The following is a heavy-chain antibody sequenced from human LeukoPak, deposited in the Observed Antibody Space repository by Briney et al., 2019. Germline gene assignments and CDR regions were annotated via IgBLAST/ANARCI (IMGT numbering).Heavy chain of an antibody. Sequence: PSETLSLTCTVSGGSISGYYWSWIRQPAGKGLGYIGRIYTSGSTSYNPSLKSRVTISLDKPKNQFSLKLSSVTAADTAVYYCARILSTSYFDLWGRGTLVTVSS. D-gene: IGHD2-8*02. CDR2: IYTSGST. CDR1: GGSISGYY. V-gene: IGHV4-4*07. J-gene: IGHJ2*01. CDR3: ARILSTSYFDL.